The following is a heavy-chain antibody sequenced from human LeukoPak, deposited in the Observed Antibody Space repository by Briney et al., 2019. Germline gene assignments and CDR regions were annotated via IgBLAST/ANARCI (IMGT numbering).Heavy chain of an antibody. J-gene: IGHJ4*02. CDR1: GFTFSSFA. D-gene: IGHD5-12*01. V-gene: IGHV3-23*01. CDR2: ISGSGVST. CDR3: ARDRGGSLGYSGYDWSFDY. Sequence: GGSLRLSCAASGFTFSSFAMSWVRQAPGKGLEWVSTISGSGVSTYYADSVKGRFTISRDNSKNTLSLQMNSLRAEDTAVYYCARDRGGSLGYSGYDWSFDYWGQGSLVTVSS.